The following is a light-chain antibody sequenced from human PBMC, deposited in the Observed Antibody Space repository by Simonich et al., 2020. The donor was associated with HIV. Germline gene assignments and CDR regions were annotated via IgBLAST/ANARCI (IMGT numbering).Light chain of an antibody. V-gene: IGLV6-57*01. CDR1: SGSIASNY. J-gene: IGLJ3*02. Sequence: NFMLTQPHSVSESPGKTVTISCTRSSGSIASNYVQCYQKRPGSSPTTVIYADNQRPFGVPVRFSGSIDSSSNSASLTISGLKTEDEADYYCQSYDSSTVVFGGGTKLTVL. CDR2: ADN. CDR3: QSYDSSTVV.